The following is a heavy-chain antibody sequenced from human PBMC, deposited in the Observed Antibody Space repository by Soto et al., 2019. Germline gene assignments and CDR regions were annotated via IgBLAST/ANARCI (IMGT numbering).Heavy chain of an antibody. CDR1: GYTFTSYG. Sequence: ASVKVSCKASGYTFTSYGISWVRQAPGQGLEWMGWISAYNGNTNYAQKLQGRVTMTTDTSTSTAYMELRSLRSDDTAVYYCARDCSGGSCYPVDFDYWGQGTLVTVSS. CDR3: ARDCSGGSCYPVDFDY. J-gene: IGHJ4*02. V-gene: IGHV1-18*01. D-gene: IGHD2-15*01. CDR2: ISAYNGNT.